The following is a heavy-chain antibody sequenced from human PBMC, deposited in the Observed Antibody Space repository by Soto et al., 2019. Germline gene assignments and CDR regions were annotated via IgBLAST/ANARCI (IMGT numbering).Heavy chain of an antibody. D-gene: IGHD3-10*01. J-gene: IGHJ5*02. CDR3: ARGVGSGSYYNQYNWFDP. CDR2: ISAYNGNT. Sequence: QGQLVQSGAEVKKPGASVKVSCKASGYTFTNYGISWVRQAPGQGLEWLGWISAYNGNTKYAQKLQGRVTMTTDTSTSTAYMELRSLRSDDTAVYYCARGVGSGSYYNQYNWFDPWGQGTLVTVSS. CDR1: GYTFTNYG. V-gene: IGHV1-18*01.